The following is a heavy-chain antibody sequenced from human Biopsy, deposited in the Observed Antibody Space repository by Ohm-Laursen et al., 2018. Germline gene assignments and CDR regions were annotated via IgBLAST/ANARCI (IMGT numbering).Heavy chain of an antibody. CDR2: ISETSSHI. V-gene: IGHV3-21*01. CDR1: GFTFSSYS. CDR3: ARDSRRTAREGGMDV. Sequence: GSLRLSCAASGFTFSSYSMNWVRQAPGKGLEWISYISETSSHIYEADSVKGRFTVARDNAKNSLYLQLNSLRAEDTAVYYCARDSRRTAREGGMDVWGQGTTVTVSS. J-gene: IGHJ6*02. D-gene: IGHD6-6*01.